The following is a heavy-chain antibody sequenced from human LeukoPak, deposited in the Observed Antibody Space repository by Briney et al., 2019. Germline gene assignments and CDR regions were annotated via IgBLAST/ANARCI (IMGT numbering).Heavy chain of an antibody. D-gene: IGHD3-9*01. Sequence: GGSLRLSCAASGFTFSSYGMHWVRQAPGKGLEWVAVISYDGSNKYYADCVKGRFTISRDNSKNTLYLQMNSLRAEDTAVYYCAKELNYDILTGYYRLYYFDYWGQGTLVTVCS. V-gene: IGHV3-30*18. CDR3: AKELNYDILTGYYRLYYFDY. J-gene: IGHJ4*02. CDR2: ISYDGSNK. CDR1: GFTFSSYG.